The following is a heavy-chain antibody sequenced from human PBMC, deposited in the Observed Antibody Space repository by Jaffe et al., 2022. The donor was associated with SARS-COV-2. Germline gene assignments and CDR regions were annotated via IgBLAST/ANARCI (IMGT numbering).Heavy chain of an antibody. J-gene: IGHJ4*02. CDR2: IYSAGST. V-gene: IGHV3-66*01. D-gene: IGHD3-10*01. CDR3: ARDRGGLDY. Sequence: EVQLVETGGDLVQPGGSLSLSCVASGFSVNMDNVNWVRQAPGKGLEWVSIIYSAGSTYYSASVRGRFTISRSNSANTVYLQMNTLRVEDTGIYYCARDRGGLDYWGQGTLVTVSS. CDR1: GFSVNMDN.